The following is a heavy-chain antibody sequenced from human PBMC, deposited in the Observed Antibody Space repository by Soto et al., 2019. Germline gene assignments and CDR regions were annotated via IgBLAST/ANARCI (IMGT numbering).Heavy chain of an antibody. J-gene: IGHJ4*02. D-gene: IGHD5-18*01. Sequence: PSETLSLTCTVSGGYISSSGYYWSWIRQHPGKGLEGIGYIYYTGITNYNPSLKSRVTISVDTSKNQFSLRLSSVTAADTAAYYCARGAHGEYSYGFDYWGQGTLVTVSS. V-gene: IGHV4-31*03. CDR1: GGYISSSGYY. CDR3: ARGAHGEYSYGFDY. CDR2: IYYTGIT.